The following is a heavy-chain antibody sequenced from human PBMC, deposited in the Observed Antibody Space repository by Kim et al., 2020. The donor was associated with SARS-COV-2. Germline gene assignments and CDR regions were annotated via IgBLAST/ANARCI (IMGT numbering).Heavy chain of an antibody. J-gene: IGHJ4*02. V-gene: IGHV1-2*02. CDR1: GYTFTDYY. CDR2: INPNRGDT. CDR3: ATGSRFFDF. D-gene: IGHD3-10*01. Sequence: ASVKVSCKASGYTFTDYYLYWVRQAPRQGLEWMGWINPNRGDTHYAQNFQGRVTVTRDTSISTVYMEVSNLKSDDTAVYYCATGSRFFDFWGQGTPVTVS.